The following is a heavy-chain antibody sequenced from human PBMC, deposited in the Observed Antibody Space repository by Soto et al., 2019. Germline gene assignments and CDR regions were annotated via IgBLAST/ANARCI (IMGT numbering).Heavy chain of an antibody. V-gene: IGHV3-64*02. Sequence: GGSLRLSCTASGFTFSKYPMHWVRQAPGKGLEYVSAISGDGGTTFYADSVRGRFTMSRDNLKNTLYLQMRSLRVEDMAVYYCARGQIPYGLDVWGQGTTVTVSS. CDR1: GFTFSKYP. J-gene: IGHJ6*02. CDR2: ISGDGGTT. CDR3: ARGQIPYGLDV.